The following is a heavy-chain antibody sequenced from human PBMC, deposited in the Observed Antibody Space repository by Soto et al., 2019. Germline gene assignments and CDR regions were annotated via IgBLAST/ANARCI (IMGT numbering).Heavy chain of an antibody. CDR3: AKDPTFIDIVVVTPGMDV. D-gene: IGHD2-21*02. V-gene: IGHV3-23*01. Sequence: PGGSLRLSCAASGFTFSSYAMSWVRQAPGKGLEWVSAISGSGGSTYYADSVKGRFTISRDNSKNTLYLQMNSLRAEDTAVYYCAKDPTFIDIVVVTPGMDVWGQGTTVTVSS. J-gene: IGHJ6*02. CDR1: GFTFSSYA. CDR2: ISGSGGST.